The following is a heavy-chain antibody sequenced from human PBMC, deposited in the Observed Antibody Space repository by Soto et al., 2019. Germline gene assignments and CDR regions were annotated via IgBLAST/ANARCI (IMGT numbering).Heavy chain of an antibody. CDR2: INAGNGNT. J-gene: IGHJ5*02. V-gene: IGHV1-3*01. CDR3: ARGVAGPLHWFDP. D-gene: IGHD6-19*01. CDR1: GYTFTSYA. Sequence: QVQLVQSGAEVKKPGASVKVSCKASGYTFTSYAMHWVRQAPGQRLEWMGWINAGNGNTKYSQKFQGSVTITRDTSGTTAYMELSSLRSQDTAVYYCARGVAGPLHWFDPWGQGTLVTVSS.